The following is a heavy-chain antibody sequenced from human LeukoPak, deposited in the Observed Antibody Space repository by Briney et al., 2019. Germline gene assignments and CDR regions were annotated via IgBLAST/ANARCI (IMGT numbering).Heavy chain of an antibody. D-gene: IGHD2-2*01. J-gene: IGHJ4*02. CDR1: GVSISSSY. V-gene: IGHV4-4*07. CDR3: ARYQSSGAYFDY. Sequence: PSETLSLTCTVSGVSISSSYWSWIRQPAGKGLEWIGRIYPSGNSNYNPSLKSRVTISVDTSKNQFSLKLSSVTAADTAVYYCARYQSSGAYFDYWGQGTLVTVSS. CDR2: IYPSGNS.